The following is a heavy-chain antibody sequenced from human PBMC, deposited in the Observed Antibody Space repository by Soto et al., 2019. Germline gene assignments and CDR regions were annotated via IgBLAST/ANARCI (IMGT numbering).Heavy chain of an antibody. CDR2: ISGESATT. CDR1: GFTFTNYP. V-gene: IGHV3-23*01. J-gene: IGHJ5*02. D-gene: IGHD1-20*01. CDR3: AKVNWDDNNAS. Sequence: HPGGSLRLSCAASGFTFTNYPMSWVRQAPGKGLEWVSAISGESATTDYADSVKGRFTISRDYSENTLYLQMNSLRAEDTAVYYCAKVNWDDNNASWGQGTLVTVSS.